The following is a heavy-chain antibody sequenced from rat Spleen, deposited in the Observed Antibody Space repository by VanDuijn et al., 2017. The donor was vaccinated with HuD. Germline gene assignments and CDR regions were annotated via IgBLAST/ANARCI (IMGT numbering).Heavy chain of an antibody. J-gene: IGHJ2*01. CDR2: ISYDGGST. CDR1: GFTFSDYN. D-gene: IGHD1-9*01. V-gene: IGHV5-7*01. CDR3: ARRHYGYTDYFDY. Sequence: EVQLVESGGGLVQPGRSLKLSCAASGFTFSDYNMAWVRQAPKKGLEWVATISYDGGSTYYRDSVKGRFTISRDNRKSTLYLQMDSLRSEDTATYYCARRHYGYTDYFDYWGQGVMVTVSS.